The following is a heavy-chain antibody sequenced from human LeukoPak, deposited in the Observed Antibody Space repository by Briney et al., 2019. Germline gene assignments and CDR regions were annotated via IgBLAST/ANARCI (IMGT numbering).Heavy chain of an antibody. V-gene: IGHV1-69*05. CDR2: IIPISGTA. CDR3: ARDRGLYYYDSSGYPFPDY. Sequence: SVKVSCKASGGTFSSYAISWVRQAPGQGLEWMGRIIPISGTANYAQKFQGRVTITTDESTSTAYMELSSLRSEDTAVYYCARDRGLYYYDSSGYPFPDYWGQGTLVTVSS. D-gene: IGHD3-22*01. J-gene: IGHJ4*02. CDR1: GGTFSSYA.